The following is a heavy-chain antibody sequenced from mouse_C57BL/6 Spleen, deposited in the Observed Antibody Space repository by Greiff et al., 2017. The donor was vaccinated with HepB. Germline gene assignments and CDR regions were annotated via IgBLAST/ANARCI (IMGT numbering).Heavy chain of an antibody. D-gene: IGHD2-4*01. CDR1: GYTFTSYW. V-gene: IGHV1-53*01. J-gene: IGHJ1*03. CDR3: ASPIHCDHDTLHFDG. Sequence: VQLQQPGTELVKPGASVKLSCKASGYTFTSYWMHWVKQRPGQGLEWIGNINPSNGGTNYNEKFKSKATLTVEKSSSTAYMQLSSLTSEDSSFYYSASPIHCDHDTLHFDGWGKGTPVTVSS. CDR2: INPSNGGT.